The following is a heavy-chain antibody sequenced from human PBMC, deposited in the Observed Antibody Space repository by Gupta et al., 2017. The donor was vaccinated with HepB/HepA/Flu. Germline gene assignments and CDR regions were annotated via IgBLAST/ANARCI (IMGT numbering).Heavy chain of an antibody. V-gene: IGHV1-58*01. CDR2: IVVGSGNT. Sequence: QLQLVQSGPEVQTPVTSVKVSCKASGFIFTSSAVQWVRQARGQRLEWIGWIVVGSGNTNDAQKFQERVTSTRDRSTSTDYMELSSLRSEDTAVYYCAALYSGDAEYYYYYMDVWGKGTTVTVSS. CDR1: GFIFTSSA. D-gene: IGHD2-21*01. J-gene: IGHJ6*03. CDR3: AALYSGDAEYYYYYMDV.